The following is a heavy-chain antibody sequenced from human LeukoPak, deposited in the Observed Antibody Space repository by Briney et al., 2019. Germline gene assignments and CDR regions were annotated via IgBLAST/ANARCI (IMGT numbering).Heavy chain of an antibody. CDR2: IKYDGSEK. CDR1: GFTFSTYW. J-gene: IGHJ4*02. Sequence: GGSLRLSCVDSGFTFSTYWMTWVRQAPGKGLEWVANIKYDGSEKYYVDSVKGRFTISRDNAKRSLYLQMNSLRPDDTAVYYCARDVGLSGYDLLDYWGQGTLDTVSS. CDR3: ARDVGLSGYDLLDY. D-gene: IGHD5-12*01. V-gene: IGHV3-7*01.